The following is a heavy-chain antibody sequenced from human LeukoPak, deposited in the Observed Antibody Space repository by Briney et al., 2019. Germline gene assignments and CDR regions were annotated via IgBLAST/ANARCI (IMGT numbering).Heavy chain of an antibody. D-gene: IGHD3-22*01. V-gene: IGHV3-23*01. J-gene: IGHJ6*02. Sequence: PGGSLRLSCAASGFTFSSYAMSWVRQAPGKGLEWVSAISGSGGSTYYADSVKGRFTISRDNSKNTLYLQMNSLRAEDTAVYYCAKDYYYDSSGYYPYYYYGMDVWGQGTTVTVSS. CDR2: ISGSGGST. CDR1: GFTFSSYA. CDR3: AKDYYYDSSGYYPYYYYGMDV.